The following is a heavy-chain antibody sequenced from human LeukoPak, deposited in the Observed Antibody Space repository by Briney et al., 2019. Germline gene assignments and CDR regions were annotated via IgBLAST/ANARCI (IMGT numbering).Heavy chain of an antibody. CDR1: GFTFSSYS. D-gene: IGHD3-3*01. Sequence: GGSLRLSCAASGFTFSSYSMNWVRQAPGKGLEWVSSISSSSSYIYYADSVKGRFTISRDNAKNSLYLQMNSLRAEDTAVYYCARRYYDFWSGSEAAFDIWGQGTMVTVSS. CDR3: ARRYYDFWSGSEAAFDI. J-gene: IGHJ3*02. CDR2: ISSSSSYI. V-gene: IGHV3-21*01.